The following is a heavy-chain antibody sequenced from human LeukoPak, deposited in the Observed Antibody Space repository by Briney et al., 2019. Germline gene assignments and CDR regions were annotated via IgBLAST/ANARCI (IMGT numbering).Heavy chain of an antibody. CDR2: INPSGGST. Sequence: ASVKVSCKASGYTFTSYYMHWVRQAPGQGLEWMGLINPSGGSTSYAQKFQGRVTMTRDMSTSTVYMELSGLRSEDTAVYYCARDGYSGYEYTFQNYYMDVWGKGTTVTVSS. J-gene: IGHJ6*03. D-gene: IGHD5-12*01. V-gene: IGHV1-46*01. CDR1: GYTFTSYY. CDR3: ARDGYSGYEYTFQNYYMDV.